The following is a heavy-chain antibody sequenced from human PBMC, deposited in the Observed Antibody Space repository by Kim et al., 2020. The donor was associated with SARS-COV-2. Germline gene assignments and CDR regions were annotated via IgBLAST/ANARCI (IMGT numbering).Heavy chain of an antibody. V-gene: IGHV4-59*01. D-gene: IGHD1-1*01. Sequence: SETLSLTCSVSGGSISNYYWSWIRQPPGKGLEWIGYIHYSGGTNYNPSLKSRVTISIDTSKNQFSLKLSSVTAADTAVYYCARDRSDGALGYHFDYWGQG. CDR2: IHYSGGT. J-gene: IGHJ4*02. CDR1: GGSISNYY. CDR3: ARDRSDGALGYHFDY.